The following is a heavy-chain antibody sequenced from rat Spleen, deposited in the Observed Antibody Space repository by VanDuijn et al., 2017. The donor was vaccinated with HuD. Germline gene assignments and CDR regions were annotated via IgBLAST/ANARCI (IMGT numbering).Heavy chain of an antibody. CDR3: TTGFDY. Sequence: EVQLVESGGGLVQPGRSLKLSCVASGFTFNNYWMTWIRQAPGKGLEWVATITHNDGSTYYRDSVKGRFTISRDNAKSSLYLQMDSLRSEDTATYYCTTGFDYWGQGVMVTVSS. J-gene: IGHJ2*01. CDR2: ITHNDGST. V-gene: IGHV5-31*01. CDR1: GFTFNNYW.